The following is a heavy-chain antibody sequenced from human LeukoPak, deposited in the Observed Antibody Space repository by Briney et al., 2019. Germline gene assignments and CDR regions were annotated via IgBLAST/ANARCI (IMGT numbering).Heavy chain of an antibody. CDR1: GFTFSSYG. Sequence: PGGSLRLSCAASGFTFSSYGMHWVRQAPGKGLEWVAVISYDGSNKYYADSVKGRFTISRDNSKNTLYLQMNSLRAEDTAVYYCARDVLSYPGIAVAATCAFDIWGQGTMVTVSS. V-gene: IGHV3-30*03. CDR3: ARDVLSYPGIAVAATCAFDI. CDR2: ISYDGSNK. J-gene: IGHJ3*02. D-gene: IGHD6-19*01.